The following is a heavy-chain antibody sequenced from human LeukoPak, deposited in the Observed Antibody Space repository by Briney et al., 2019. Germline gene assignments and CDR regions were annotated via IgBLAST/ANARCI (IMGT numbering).Heavy chain of an antibody. CDR1: SDSISSYY. Sequence: PSETLSLTCTVSSDSISSYYWSWIRQPPGKGLEWIGYIYYRGSTTYNPSLKSRVTISVDTSKNQFSLKLSSVTAADTAVYYCAREPLLAYCGGDCYPIWGQGTLVTVSS. CDR2: IYYRGST. J-gene: IGHJ4*02. D-gene: IGHD2-21*02. V-gene: IGHV4-59*12. CDR3: AREPLLAYCGGDCYPI.